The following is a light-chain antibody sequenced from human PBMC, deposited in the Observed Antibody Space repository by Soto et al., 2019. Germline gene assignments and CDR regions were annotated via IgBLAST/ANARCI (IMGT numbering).Light chain of an antibody. J-gene: IGLJ1*01. CDR1: SSNIGGNS. CDR2: DDN. Sequence: QSGLTQPPSVSAAPGQKVTISCSGSSSNIGGNSVSWYQQLPGTAPRLLIYDDNKRPSGIPDRFSGSKSGTSATLGITGFQTGDEADYYCGSWDSSLSAYVLGTATKATVL. CDR3: GSWDSSLSAYV. V-gene: IGLV1-51*01.